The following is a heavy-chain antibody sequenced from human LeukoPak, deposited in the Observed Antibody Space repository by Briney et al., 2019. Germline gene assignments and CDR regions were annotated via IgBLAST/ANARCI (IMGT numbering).Heavy chain of an antibody. CDR1: GFTFSSYA. CDR3: AKDRLGAVAEYPDY. J-gene: IGHJ4*02. Sequence: GGSLRLSCAASGFTFSSYAMSWVRQAPGKGLEWVSVISGSGGGTYYADSVKGRFTISRDNSKNTVYLQMNSLRADDTAKYYCAKDRLGAVAEYPDYWGQGTLVTVSS. D-gene: IGHD6-19*01. CDR2: ISGSGGGT. V-gene: IGHV3-23*01.